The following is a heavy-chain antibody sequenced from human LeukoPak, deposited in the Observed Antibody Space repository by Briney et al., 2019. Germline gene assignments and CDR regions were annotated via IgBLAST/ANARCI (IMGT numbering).Heavy chain of an antibody. D-gene: IGHD3-3*01. CDR3: ARSVFWSGFDY. Sequence: GGSLRLSCAASGFTVSSNYMSWVRQAPGKGLEWVSVIYTGGNTYYADFVKGRFTISRDNSKNTVYLLMNGLRAEDTAVYYCARSVFWSGFDYWGQGTLVTVSS. CDR2: IYTGGNT. V-gene: IGHV3-66*02. CDR1: GFTVSSNY. J-gene: IGHJ4*02.